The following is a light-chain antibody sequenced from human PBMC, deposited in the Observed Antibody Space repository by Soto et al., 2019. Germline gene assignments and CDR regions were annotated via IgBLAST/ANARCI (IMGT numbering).Light chain of an antibody. CDR1: QSVSSD. CDR2: HAS. J-gene: IGKJ1*01. V-gene: IGKV3-15*01. Sequence: EIVMTQSPAALSVSPGERATLSCRASQSVSSDLAWYQQKPGQSPRLLIYHASARATGVPARFSGSGSGTEFTLTISSLQSEDFAVYSCLQYHNLWAFGQGTKVDIK. CDR3: LQYHNLWA.